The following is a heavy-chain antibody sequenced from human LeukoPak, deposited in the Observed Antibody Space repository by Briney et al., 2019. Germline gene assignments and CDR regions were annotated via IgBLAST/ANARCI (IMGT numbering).Heavy chain of an antibody. Sequence: GGSLRLSCAASGFTLSSYAMSWVRQAPGKGLEWVSAISGSGGSTYYADSVKGRFTISRGNSKNTLYLQMNSLRAEDTAVYYCAKMIAAAVTPPDYWGQGTLVTVSS. CDR2: ISGSGGST. J-gene: IGHJ4*02. CDR1: GFTLSSYA. CDR3: AKMIAAAVTPPDY. D-gene: IGHD6-13*01. V-gene: IGHV3-23*01.